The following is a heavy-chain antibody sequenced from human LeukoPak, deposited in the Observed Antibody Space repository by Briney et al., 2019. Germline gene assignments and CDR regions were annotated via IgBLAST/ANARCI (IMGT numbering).Heavy chain of an antibody. V-gene: IGHV3-66*01. CDR2: IYSDGST. D-gene: IGHD1-14*01. CDR1: GLIVSRNY. J-gene: IGHJ4*02. CDR3: ARVTPPTD. Sequence: AGGSLRLSCAAPGLIVSRNYMTWGRQAPGKGLEWLSVIYSDGSTHYADSVKDRFIISRDNSKNTLYLQMNTLRAEDTAVYYCARVTPPTDWGQGTLVTVSS.